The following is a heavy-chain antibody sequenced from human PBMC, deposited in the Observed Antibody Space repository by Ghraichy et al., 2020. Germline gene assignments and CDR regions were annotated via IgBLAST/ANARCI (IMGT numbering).Heavy chain of an antibody. Sequence: SETLSLTCAVYGGSFSGYYWSWIRQPPGKGLEWIGEINHSGSTNYNPSLKSRVTISVDTSKNQFSLKLSSVTAADTAVYYCARGRGYSLNYYMDVWGKGTTVTVSS. J-gene: IGHJ6*03. V-gene: IGHV4-34*01. CDR2: INHSGST. CDR1: GGSFSGYY. D-gene: IGHD5-18*01. CDR3: ARGRGYSLNYYMDV.